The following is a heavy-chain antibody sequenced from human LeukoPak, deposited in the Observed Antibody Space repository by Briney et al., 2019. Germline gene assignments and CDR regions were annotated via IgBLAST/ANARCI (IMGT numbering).Heavy chain of an antibody. D-gene: IGHD1-14*01. Sequence: ASVKVSCKASGYTFTGYYLHWVRQAPGQGLEWMGWTNPYSGGTNYAQKFHGRVTMTRDTSINTVYMELSRLRSDDTAVYYCARAQRITTPKFYYYYMDVWGKGTTVTISS. CDR1: GYTFTGYY. V-gene: IGHV1-2*02. CDR2: TNPYSGGT. J-gene: IGHJ6*03. CDR3: ARAQRITTPKFYYYYMDV.